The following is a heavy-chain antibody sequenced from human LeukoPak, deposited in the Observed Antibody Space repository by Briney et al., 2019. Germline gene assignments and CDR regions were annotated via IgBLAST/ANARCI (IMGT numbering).Heavy chain of an antibody. CDR3: ARAYSSSWYAAY. V-gene: IGHV3-30-3*01. D-gene: IGHD6-13*01. J-gene: IGHJ4*02. Sequence: GGSLRLSCAASGFTFRSYAMHWVRQAPSKGLEWVAIISYDGSNKYYADSVKGRFTISRDNSENTLYLQMSGLRAEDTAIYYCARAYSSSWYAAYWGQGTLVTVFS. CDR1: GFTFRSYA. CDR2: ISYDGSNK.